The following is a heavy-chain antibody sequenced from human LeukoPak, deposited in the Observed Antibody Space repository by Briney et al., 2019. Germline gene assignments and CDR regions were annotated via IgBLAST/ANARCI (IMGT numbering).Heavy chain of an antibody. Sequence: GGSLRLSCAASGFTFSSYWMHWVRQVPGKGLAWVSRIKSDGSSTTYADSVKGRFTISRDNAKNTLYLQMNSLRAEDTAVYYCARDELRTGAFDIWGQGTMVTVSS. D-gene: IGHD1-7*01. J-gene: IGHJ3*02. CDR2: IKSDGSST. CDR3: ARDELRTGAFDI. V-gene: IGHV3-74*01. CDR1: GFTFSSYW.